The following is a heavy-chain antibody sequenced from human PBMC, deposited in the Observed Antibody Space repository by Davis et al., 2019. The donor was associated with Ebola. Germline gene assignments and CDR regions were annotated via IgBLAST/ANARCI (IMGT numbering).Heavy chain of an antibody. D-gene: IGHD6-13*01. V-gene: IGHV3-9*01. CDR3: AKEGGEGRIAAAGTRGMDV. CDR1: GFTFDDYA. Sequence: SLKISCAASGFTFDDYAMHWVRQAPGKGLEWVSGISWNSGSIGYADSVKGRFTISRDNAKNSLYLQMNSLRAEDTALYYCAKEGGEGRIAAAGTRGMDVWGQGTTVTVSS. CDR2: ISWNSGSI. J-gene: IGHJ6*02.